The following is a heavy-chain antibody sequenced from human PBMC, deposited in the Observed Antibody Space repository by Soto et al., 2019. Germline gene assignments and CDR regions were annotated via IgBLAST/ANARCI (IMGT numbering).Heavy chain of an antibody. V-gene: IGHV3-21*01. J-gene: IGHJ3*02. Sequence: DVQLVESGGGLVKPGGSLRLSCAASGFTFSRYSMTWVRQTPGKGLEWVSSITTSSDVYYADSLKGRFTISSDNAKNSLYPQMNSLRAGDPAVYYCATDYYFDTSARIGAFDIWGQGTMVTVSS. CDR3: ATDYYFDTSARIGAFDI. CDR2: ITTSSDV. CDR1: GFTFSRYS. D-gene: IGHD3-22*01.